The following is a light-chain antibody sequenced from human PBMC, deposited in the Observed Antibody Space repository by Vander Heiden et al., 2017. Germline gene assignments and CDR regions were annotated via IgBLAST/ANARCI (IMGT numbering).Light chain of an antibody. CDR2: EVN. CDR1: SSDIGSYDY. J-gene: IGLJ1*01. Sequence: QSPLTQPASVSGSPGQPITISCSGTSSDIGSYDYVSWYQQYPGKAPKLLVYEVNNRPSGVSNRFSGSKSGNTASLTISGLQAEDEADYYCNSYTSSSALYVFGAGTKVTVL. V-gene: IGLV2-14*01. CDR3: NSYTSSSALYV.